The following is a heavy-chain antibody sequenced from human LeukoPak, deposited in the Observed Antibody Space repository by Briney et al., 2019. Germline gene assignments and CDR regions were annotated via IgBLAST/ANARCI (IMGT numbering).Heavy chain of an antibody. CDR2: INPNSGGT. Sequence: ASVKVSCKASGDTFTGYYMQRVRQAPGEGLEWMGWINPNSGGTNYAQKFQGRVTMTRDTSISTAYMELSRLRSDDTAVYYCARDREGGGYLMWFDPWGQGTLVTVSS. CDR3: ARDREGGGYLMWFDP. D-gene: IGHD1-26*01. J-gene: IGHJ5*02. CDR1: GDTFTGYY. V-gene: IGHV1-2*02.